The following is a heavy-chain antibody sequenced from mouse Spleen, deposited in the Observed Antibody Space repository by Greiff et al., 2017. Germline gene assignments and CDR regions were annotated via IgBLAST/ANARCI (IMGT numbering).Heavy chain of an antibody. V-gene: IGHV5-9-1*01. CDR3: ARRGVGGYAMDY. J-gene: IGHJ4*01. D-gene: IGHD1-1*01. Sequence: EVKLMESGGGLVKPGGSLKLSCAASGFTFSSYAMSWVRQTPEKRLEWVATISSGGSYTYYPDSVKGRFTISRDNAKNTLYLQMSSLRSEDTAMYYCARRGVGGYAMDYWGQGTSVTVSS. CDR2: ISSGGSYT. CDR1: GFTFSSYA.